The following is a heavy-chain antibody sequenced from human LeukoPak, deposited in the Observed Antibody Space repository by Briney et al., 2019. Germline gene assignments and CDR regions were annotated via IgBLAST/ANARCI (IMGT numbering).Heavy chain of an antibody. Sequence: KTSETLSLTCAVSGGSISSGGYSWSGIRQPPGKGLEWIGYIYHSGSTYYNPSLKSRVTISVDRSKNQFSLKLSSVTAADTAVYYCASQAYGSGSPYFDYWGQGTLVTVSS. V-gene: IGHV4-30-2*01. CDR2: IYHSGST. CDR3: ASQAYGSGSPYFDY. CDR1: GGSISSGGYS. J-gene: IGHJ4*02. D-gene: IGHD3-10*01.